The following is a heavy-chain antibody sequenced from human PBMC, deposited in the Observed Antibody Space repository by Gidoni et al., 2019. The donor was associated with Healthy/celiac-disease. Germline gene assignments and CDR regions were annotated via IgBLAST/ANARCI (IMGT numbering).Heavy chain of an antibody. CDR3: AKDYGGDANHAFDI. CDR1: GFTFSSYG. Sequence: QVQLVESGGGVVQPGRSLRLSCAASGFTFSSYGMHWVRQAPGKGLEWVAVISYDGSNKYYADSVKGRFTISRDNSKNTLYLQMNSLRAEDTAVYYCAKDYGGDANHAFDIWGQGTMVTVSS. J-gene: IGHJ3*02. V-gene: IGHV3-30*18. D-gene: IGHD2-21*02. CDR2: ISYDGSNK.